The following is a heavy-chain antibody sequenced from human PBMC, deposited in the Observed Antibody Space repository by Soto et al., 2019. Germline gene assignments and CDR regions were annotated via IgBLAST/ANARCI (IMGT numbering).Heavy chain of an antibody. D-gene: IGHD3-10*01. J-gene: IGHJ5*02. CDR1: GFSFGTYV. Sequence: EVQLLESGGGMVEPRGSLKLSCAASGFSFGTYVMNWVRQAPGKGLEWVSGISGSGGRVYSADSVKGRFTISRDNSRNTLYLQMNSLRAEDTAIYYCARGYGAGSYFSDHWGQGTLVTVSS. CDR3: ARGYGAGSYFSDH. V-gene: IGHV3-23*01. CDR2: ISGSGGRV.